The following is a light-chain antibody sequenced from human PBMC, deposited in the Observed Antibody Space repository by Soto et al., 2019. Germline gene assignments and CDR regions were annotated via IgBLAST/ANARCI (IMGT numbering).Light chain of an antibody. Sequence: DIQMTQSPSSLSASVGDRVTITCRASQSIDNYCNWYQQKPGQVPKLLIYAASSLQSGAPSRFSGSGSGTXXXXXXXXXXXEDDGTYYCQQSYTARTFGQXTKVEIK. V-gene: IGKV1-39*01. CDR2: AAS. CDR3: QQSYTART. CDR1: QSIDNY. J-gene: IGKJ1*01.